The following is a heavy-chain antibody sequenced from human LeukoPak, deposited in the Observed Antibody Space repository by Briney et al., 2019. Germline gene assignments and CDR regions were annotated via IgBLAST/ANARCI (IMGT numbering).Heavy chain of an antibody. V-gene: IGHV3-53*01. CDR3: ARLPTGDY. Sequence: PGGSLRLSCAAAGFAVSSTYMSWVRQAPGKGLEWVSVIYSGGSSYYADSVKGRFTISRDNSKNTLHLQMNSLRVEDTAVYYCARLPTGDYWGQGTLVTVSS. CDR2: IYSGGSS. J-gene: IGHJ4*02. CDR1: GFAVSSTY. D-gene: IGHD1-1*01.